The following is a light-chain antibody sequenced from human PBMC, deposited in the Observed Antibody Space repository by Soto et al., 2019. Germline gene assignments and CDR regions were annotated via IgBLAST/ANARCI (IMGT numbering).Light chain of an antibody. Sequence: QSVLTQPRSVSGSPGQSATISCTGTRSIVGVFNYVSWYQQHPGKAPKLMIYDVSKLPSGVPDRFSGSKSGNTASLTISGLQAEDEADYYCCSYAGSYTFVFGTGTKVTVL. J-gene: IGLJ1*01. CDR2: DVS. CDR1: RSIVGVFNY. CDR3: CSYAGSYTFV. V-gene: IGLV2-11*01.